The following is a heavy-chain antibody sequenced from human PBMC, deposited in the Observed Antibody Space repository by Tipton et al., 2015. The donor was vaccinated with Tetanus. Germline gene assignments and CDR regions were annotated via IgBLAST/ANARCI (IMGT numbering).Heavy chain of an antibody. CDR2: FSNSGTG. J-gene: IGHJ4*02. CDR1: GGSMGSDS. V-gene: IGHV4-59*01. Sequence: TLSLTCSVSGGSMGSDSWGWIRQPPGKGLEWIGYFSNSGTGNYNPSLKSRVTLSVDMSKCQVSLKLSSVSTADTAVYYCARDNMGSLEYWGQGILVTVSS. CDR3: ARDNMGSLEY.